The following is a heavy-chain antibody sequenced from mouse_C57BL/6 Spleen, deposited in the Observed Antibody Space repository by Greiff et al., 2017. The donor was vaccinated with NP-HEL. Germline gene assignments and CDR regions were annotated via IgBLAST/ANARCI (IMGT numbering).Heavy chain of an antibody. CDR1: GLSFNTYA. J-gene: IGHJ1*03. V-gene: IGHV10-1*01. CDR3: VRERRDYGYFDV. CDR2: IRSKSNNYAT. Sequence: DVHLVASGGGLVQPKGSLKLSCAASGLSFNTYAMNWVRQAPGKGLEWVARIRSKSNNYATYYADSVQDRVTITRDDSESMIYLQMKIRRTEYAAIYYCVRERRDYGYFDVWGTGTTVTVSS.